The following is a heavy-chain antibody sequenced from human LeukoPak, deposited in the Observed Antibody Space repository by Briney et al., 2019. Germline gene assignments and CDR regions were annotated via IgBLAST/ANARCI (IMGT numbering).Heavy chain of an antibody. J-gene: IGHJ4*02. Sequence: GGSLRLSCTASGFSVSSNYMSWVRQAPGKGLEWVSVMFASGSTYYADSVKGRFTFSRDIFRNTLYLQLNSLRVEDTALYYCVRGFVQTGYSSSSYVHWGQGTLVTVSS. CDR2: MFASGST. D-gene: IGHD6-13*01. V-gene: IGHV3-66*01. CDR1: GFSVSSNY. CDR3: VRGFVQTGYSSSSYVH.